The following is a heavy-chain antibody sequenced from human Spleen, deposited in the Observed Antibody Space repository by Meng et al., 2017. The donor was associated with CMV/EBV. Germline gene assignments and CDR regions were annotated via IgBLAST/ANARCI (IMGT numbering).Heavy chain of an antibody. V-gene: IGHV3-20*04. CDR3: ASARPWELPG. CDR2: INWNGGST. Sequence: GGSLRLSCAAPEFTFQSYATTWVRQPPGKGLEWVSGINWNGGSTGYADSVKGRFTISRDNAKNSLYLQMNSLRAEDTALYYCASARPWELPGWGQGTLVTVSS. D-gene: IGHD1-26*01. J-gene: IGHJ4*02. CDR1: EFTFQSYA.